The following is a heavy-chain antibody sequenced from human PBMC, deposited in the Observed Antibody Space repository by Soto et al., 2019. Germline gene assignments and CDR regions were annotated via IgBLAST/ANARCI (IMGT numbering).Heavy chain of an antibody. CDR3: ARDRNSGY. CDR2: ISSSSSTI. V-gene: IGHV3-48*02. CDR1: GFTFSGCA. Sequence: EVQLVESGGGLVQPGGSLRLSCAASGFTFSGCAMNWVRQAPGKGLEWVSYISSSSSTIYYADSVKGRFTTSRDNAKNSLYPQMNSLRDEDTAVYYCARDRNSGYWGQGTLVTVSS. D-gene: IGHD1-7*01. J-gene: IGHJ4*02.